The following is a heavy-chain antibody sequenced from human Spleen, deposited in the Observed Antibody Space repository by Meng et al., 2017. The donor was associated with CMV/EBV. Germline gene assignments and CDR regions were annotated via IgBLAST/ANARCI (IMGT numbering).Heavy chain of an antibody. Sequence: SCKAYGYTCTAYYIQWVRQAPGQGLEYMGGIHPKNGDSNSPQNIRGRVTMTRATSISTAYMELSSLTSDDTAIYYCTRAPLAQPQDYWGQGTLVTVSS. D-gene: IGHD2-21*01. J-gene: IGHJ4*02. CDR3: TRAPLAQPQDY. CDR2: IHPKNGDS. CDR1: GYTCTAYY. V-gene: IGHV1-2*02.